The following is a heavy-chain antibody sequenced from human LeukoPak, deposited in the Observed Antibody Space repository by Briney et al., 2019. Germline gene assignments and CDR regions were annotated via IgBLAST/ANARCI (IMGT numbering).Heavy chain of an antibody. D-gene: IGHD2-2*01. V-gene: IGHV3-74*01. CDR1: GFTFSSYW. CDR2: INTDGTST. CDR3: TRGYVGIDY. J-gene: IGHJ4*02. Sequence: PGGSLRLSCAASGFTFSSYWMHWVRQAPGKGLVWVSRINTDGTSTSSADSVKGRFTISRDNAKNTLYLQMNSLRAEDTSVYYCTRGYVGIDYWGRGTLVTVSS.